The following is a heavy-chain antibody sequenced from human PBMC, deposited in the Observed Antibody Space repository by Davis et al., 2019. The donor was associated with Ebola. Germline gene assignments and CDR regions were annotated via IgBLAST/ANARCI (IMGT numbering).Heavy chain of an antibody. V-gene: IGHV4-34*01. Sequence: MPSETLSLTCAVYGGSFSGYYWSWIRQPPGKGLEWIGEINHSGSTNYNPSLKSRVTISVDTSKKQFSLKLSSVTAADTAVYHGARGPSWLGMDVWGQGTTVTVSS. J-gene: IGHJ6*02. D-gene: IGHD5-24*01. CDR1: GGSFSGYY. CDR2: INHSGST. CDR3: ARGPSWLGMDV.